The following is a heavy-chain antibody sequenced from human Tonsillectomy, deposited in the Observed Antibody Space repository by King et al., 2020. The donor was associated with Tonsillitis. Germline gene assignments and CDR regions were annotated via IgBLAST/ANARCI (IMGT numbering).Heavy chain of an antibody. CDR1: GGSIISYY. V-gene: IGHV4-4*07. CDR2: IYTNGST. J-gene: IGHJ6*03. CDR3: AREKVVVYYYYMDV. Sequence: VQLQESGPGLVKPSETLSLTCTVSGGSIISYYGRWIRQPAGKGLEGVGRIYTNGSTNYNPSLKSRFTMSVDTSENQFSLKLSSVTAADTAVYYCAREKVVVYYYYMDVWGKGTTVTVSS. D-gene: IGHD2-15*01.